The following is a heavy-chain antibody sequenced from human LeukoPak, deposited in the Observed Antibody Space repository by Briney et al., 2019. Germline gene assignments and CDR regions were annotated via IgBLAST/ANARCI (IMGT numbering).Heavy chain of an antibody. CDR3: AKDSTYSSSYIDY. CDR1: GGSFSSGGYS. D-gene: IGHD6-6*01. Sequence: PSETLSLTCAVYGGSFSSGGYSWSWIRQPPGKGLEWIGYIYHSGSTYYNPSLKSRVTISVDRSKNQFSLKLSSVTAADTAVYYCAKDSTYSSSYIDYWGQGALVTVSS. J-gene: IGHJ4*01. CDR2: IYHSGST. V-gene: IGHV4-30-2*01.